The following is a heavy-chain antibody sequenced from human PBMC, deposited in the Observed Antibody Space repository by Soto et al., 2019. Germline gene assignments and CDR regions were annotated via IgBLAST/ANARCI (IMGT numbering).Heavy chain of an antibody. CDR1: GFTFSIYA. D-gene: IGHD6-19*01. CDR3: ARGIPVAGLDF. J-gene: IGHJ4*02. CDR2: ISSNAGST. V-gene: IGHV3-64*01. Sequence: EVQLVESGGDLVQPGGSLRLSCAASGFTFSIYAMQWVRQAPGKGLEYISFISSNAGSTFYANSVKGRFTISRDNSKNTLYLQMDSLRPEDMGVYFCARGIPVAGLDFWGQGTLVTVSS.